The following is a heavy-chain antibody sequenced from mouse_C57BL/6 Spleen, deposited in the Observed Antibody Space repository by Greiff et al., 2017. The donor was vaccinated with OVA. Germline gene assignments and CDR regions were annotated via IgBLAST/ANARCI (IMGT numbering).Heavy chain of an antibody. D-gene: IGHD1-1*01. V-gene: IGHV1-55*01. CDR1: GYTFTSYW. CDR3: AREDYGSSYGNAMDY. Sequence: QVQLQQPGAELVKPGASVKMSCKASGYTFTSYWITWVKQRPGQGLEWIGDIYPGSGSTNYNEKFTSKATLTVDPSSRTAYMQLSSLTSEDSAVYYCAREDYGSSYGNAMDYWGQGTSVTVSS. CDR2: IYPGSGST. J-gene: IGHJ4*01.